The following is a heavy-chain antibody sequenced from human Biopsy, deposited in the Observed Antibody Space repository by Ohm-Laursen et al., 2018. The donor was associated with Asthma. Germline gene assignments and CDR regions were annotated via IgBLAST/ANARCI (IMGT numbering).Heavy chain of an antibody. V-gene: IGHV1-24*01. J-gene: IGHJ4*02. Sequence: SLVKVSCKISGYSLTDLSMHWVRQAPGQGLEWMGGHDHEEGGTVNARRFQGRVTMTEDTSTDTAYMELSSLSSDDTAVYYCASDFPKDYVRYNFQFWGQGTLVTVSS. CDR1: GYSLTDLS. CDR3: ASDFPKDYVRYNFQF. CDR2: HDHEEGGT. D-gene: IGHD4-17*01.